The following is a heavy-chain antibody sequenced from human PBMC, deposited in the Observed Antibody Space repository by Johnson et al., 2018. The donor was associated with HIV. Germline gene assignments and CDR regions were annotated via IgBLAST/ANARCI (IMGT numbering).Heavy chain of an antibody. CDR1: GFTFSSYA. J-gene: IGHJ3*02. D-gene: IGHD3-22*01. CDR2: ISYDGSNK. Sequence: QVPLVESGGGVVQPGRSLRLSCAASGFTFSSYAMHWVRQAPGKGLEWVAVISYDGSNKYYADSVKGRFTISRDNSKNTLYLQMNSLRAEDTAVYYCARLYYYDSSGYYVGAFDMRGRGTMVTVSS. CDR3: ARLYYYDSSGYYVGAFDM. V-gene: IGHV3-30-3*01.